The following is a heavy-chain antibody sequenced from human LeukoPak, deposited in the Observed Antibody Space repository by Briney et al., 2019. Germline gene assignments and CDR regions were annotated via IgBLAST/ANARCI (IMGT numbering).Heavy chain of an antibody. CDR2: INPNSGGT. D-gene: IGHD3-9*01. V-gene: IGHV1-2*06. J-gene: IGHJ4*02. Sequence: ASVKVSCKASGYTFTGHYMHWVRQAPGQGLEWMGRINPNSGGTNYAQKFQGRVTMTRDTSISTAYMELSRLRSDDTAVYYCARDNTRRGRYFDWLLGTHYYFDYWGQGTLVTVSS. CDR3: ARDNTRRGRYFDWLLGTHYYFDY. CDR1: GYTFTGHY.